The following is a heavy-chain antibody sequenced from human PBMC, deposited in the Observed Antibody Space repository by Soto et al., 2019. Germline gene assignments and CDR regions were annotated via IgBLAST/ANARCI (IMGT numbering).Heavy chain of an antibody. V-gene: IGHV4-61*01. CDR2: IYNSGST. CDR3: ARDTGGWYTA. D-gene: IGHD6-19*01. Sequence: SETLSLTCTVSGGSVSSGSYYWSWIRQPPGKGLEWIGYIYNSGSTNYNPSLKSRVTISVDTSKNQVSLTVTSVTAADTAVYYCARDTGGWYTAWGQGTLVTVSS. CDR1: GGSVSSGSYY. J-gene: IGHJ4*02.